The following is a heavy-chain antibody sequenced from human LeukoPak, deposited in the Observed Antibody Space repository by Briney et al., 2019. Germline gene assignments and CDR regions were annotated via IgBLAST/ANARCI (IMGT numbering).Heavy chain of an antibody. CDR3: ARVMTTTVTTGEIDY. CDR1: GFTFSSYW. V-gene: IGHV3-7*01. Sequence: GGSLRLSCAASGFTFSSYWMSWVRQAPGKGLEWVANIKQDGSEKYYMDSVKGRFTISRDNAKNSLYLQMNSLRAEDTAVYYCARVMTTTVTTGEIDYWGQGTLVAVSS. J-gene: IGHJ4*02. CDR2: IKQDGSEK. D-gene: IGHD4-17*01.